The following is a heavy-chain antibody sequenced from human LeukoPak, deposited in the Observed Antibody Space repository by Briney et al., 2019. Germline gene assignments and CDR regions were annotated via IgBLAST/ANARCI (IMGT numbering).Heavy chain of an antibody. CDR2: IWYDGSNK. CDR3: AKDSGSSGWEDFDY. D-gene: IGHD6-19*01. Sequence: GESLKISCAASGFTSSSYGMHWVRQAPGKGLEWVAVIWYDGSNKYYADSVKGRFTISRDNSKNTLYLQMNSLRAEDTAVYYCAKDSGSSGWEDFDYWGQGTLVTVSS. V-gene: IGHV3-33*06. CDR1: GFTSSSYG. J-gene: IGHJ4*02.